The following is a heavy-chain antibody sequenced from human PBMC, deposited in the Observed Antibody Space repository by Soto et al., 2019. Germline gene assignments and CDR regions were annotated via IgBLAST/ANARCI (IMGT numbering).Heavy chain of an antibody. CDR1: GGSISPYY. J-gene: IGHJ5*02. CDR3: AIRGAHYQSLAP. CDR2: ISYGGTT. V-gene: IGHV4-59*08. Sequence: QVQLQESGPGLVKPSETLSLTCTVSGGSISPYYWTWVRQPPGKGLEWIVYISYGGTTSYTPSLISRGSISLDPAKSQASLRLSSVTAADTAIYYCAIRGAHYQSLAPLRPGTLVTVSS. D-gene: IGHD2-2*01.